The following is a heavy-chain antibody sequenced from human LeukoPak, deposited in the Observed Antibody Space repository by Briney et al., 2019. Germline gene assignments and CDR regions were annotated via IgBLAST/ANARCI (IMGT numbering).Heavy chain of an antibody. D-gene: IGHD6-19*01. V-gene: IGHV1-2*02. CDR3: ARMQWLTTTYFDY. J-gene: IGHJ4*02. Sequence: ASVKVSFKSSVYTFTIYYMHWVRQAPGQGLEWMGWIDPNSGGTNYAQKFQGRVTMTRDTSISTAYMELSRLRSDDTDVYYCARMQWLTTTYFDYWGQGTLVTVSS. CDR1: VYTFTIYY. CDR2: IDPNSGGT.